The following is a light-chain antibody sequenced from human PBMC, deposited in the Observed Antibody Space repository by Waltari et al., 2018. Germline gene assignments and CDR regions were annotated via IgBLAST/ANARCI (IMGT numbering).Light chain of an antibody. J-gene: IGLJ3*02. V-gene: IGLV2-14*01. CDR1: SSDVGGYNS. Sequence: QSALTPPASVSGSPGQSITISCTGTSSDVGGYNSVPWYQQHPGKAPKLRIYEVSNRPSGVSNRFSGSKSGNTASLTISGLQAEDESDYYCSSYTSSSTLVFGGGTKLTVL. CDR2: EVS. CDR3: SSYTSSSTLV.